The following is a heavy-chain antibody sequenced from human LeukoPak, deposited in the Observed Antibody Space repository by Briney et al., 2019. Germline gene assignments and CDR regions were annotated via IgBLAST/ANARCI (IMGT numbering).Heavy chain of an antibody. Sequence: GGSLRLSCAASGFTFSSYAMHWVRQAPGKGLEWVAVISYDGSNKYYADSVKGRFTISRDNPKNTLYLQMNSLRAEDTAVYYCAREGYYDSSRGAFDIWGQGTMVTVSS. CDR3: AREGYYDSSRGAFDI. D-gene: IGHD3-22*01. CDR2: ISYDGSNK. J-gene: IGHJ3*02. V-gene: IGHV3-30-3*01. CDR1: GFTFSSYA.